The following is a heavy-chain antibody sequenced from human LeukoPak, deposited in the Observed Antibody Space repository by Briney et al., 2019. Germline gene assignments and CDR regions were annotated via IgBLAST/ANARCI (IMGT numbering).Heavy chain of an antibody. J-gene: IGHJ6*02. Sequence: GGSLRLSCAASGLTFSSYWMSWVRQAPGKGLEWVANIKQDGSEKYYVDSVKGRFTISRDNAKNSLYLQMNSLRAEDTAVYYCARERSSSGSYYYYYYGMDVWGQGTTVTVSS. CDR2: IKQDGSEK. CDR1: GLTFSSYW. D-gene: IGHD1-26*01. V-gene: IGHV3-7*01. CDR3: ARERSSSGSYYYYYYGMDV.